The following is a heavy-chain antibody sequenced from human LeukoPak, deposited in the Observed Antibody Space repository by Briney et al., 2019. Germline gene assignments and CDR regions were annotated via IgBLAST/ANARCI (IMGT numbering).Heavy chain of an antibody. Sequence: GGSLRLSCAASGFTFSSYWMSWVRQAPGKGLEWVANIKQDGSEKYYVDSVKGRFTISRDNAKNSLYLQMNSLRAEDTAMYYCARSLLEYSQYYMDVWGKGTTVTVSS. CDR1: GFTFSSYW. CDR2: IKQDGSEK. J-gene: IGHJ6*03. CDR3: ARSLLEYSQYYMDV. D-gene: IGHD5-18*01. V-gene: IGHV3-7*01.